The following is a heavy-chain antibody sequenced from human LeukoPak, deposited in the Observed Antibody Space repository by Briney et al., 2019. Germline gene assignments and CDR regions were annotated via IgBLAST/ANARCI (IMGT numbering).Heavy chain of an antibody. CDR2: IYYNGRT. CDR1: GGSISTYY. CDR3: AGAPGIAAAGIGY. D-gene: IGHD6-13*01. Sequence: SETLSLTCTVSGGSISTYYWTWIRQPPGKGLEWIAYIYYNGRTNYNPSLKSRVTISVDTSKNQFSLKLSSVTAADTAVYYCAGAPGIAAAGIGYWGQGTLVTVSS. J-gene: IGHJ4*02. V-gene: IGHV4-59*12.